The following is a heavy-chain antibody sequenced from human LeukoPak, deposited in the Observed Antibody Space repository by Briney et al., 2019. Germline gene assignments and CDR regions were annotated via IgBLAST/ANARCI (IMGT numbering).Heavy chain of an antibody. Sequence: SETLSLTCTVSGGSISNGDHYWSWIRQHPGKGLEWIGHIYYSGSTYYNPSLKSRGIISVETSKNQFSLKLSSVTAADTAVYYCARGPGYTIFGVVKNYYGMDVWGQGTTVTVSS. V-gene: IGHV4-31*03. CDR2: IYYSGST. J-gene: IGHJ6*02. CDR1: GGSISNGDHY. CDR3: ARGPGYTIFGVVKNYYGMDV. D-gene: IGHD3-3*01.